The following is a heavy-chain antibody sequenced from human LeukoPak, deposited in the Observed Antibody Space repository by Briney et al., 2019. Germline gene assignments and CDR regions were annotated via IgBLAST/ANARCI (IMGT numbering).Heavy chain of an antibody. CDR1: GGTFSSYA. Sequence: SVKVSCKASGGTFSSYAISWVRQAPGQGLEWMGRIIPILGIANYAQKFQGRVTITADKSTSTAYMELSSLRSEDTAVYYCARNRRFGEFNDAFDIWGQGTMVTGSS. J-gene: IGHJ3*02. V-gene: IGHV1-69*04. CDR3: ARNRRFGEFNDAFDI. CDR2: IIPILGIA. D-gene: IGHD3-10*01.